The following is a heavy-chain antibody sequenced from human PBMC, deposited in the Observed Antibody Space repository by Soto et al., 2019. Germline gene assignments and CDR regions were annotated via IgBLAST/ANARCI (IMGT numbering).Heavy chain of an antibody. CDR2: ISSSSSYI. Sequence: EVQLVESGGGLVKPGGSLRLSCAASGFTFSSYSMNWVRQAPGKGLEWVSSISSSSSYIYYADSVKGRFTISRDNAKNSLYLQMNILRAEDTAVYYCARDQPGYSYGYGLRYWGQGTLVTVSS. D-gene: IGHD5-18*01. J-gene: IGHJ4*02. CDR1: GFTFSSYS. V-gene: IGHV3-21*01. CDR3: ARDQPGYSYGYGLRY.